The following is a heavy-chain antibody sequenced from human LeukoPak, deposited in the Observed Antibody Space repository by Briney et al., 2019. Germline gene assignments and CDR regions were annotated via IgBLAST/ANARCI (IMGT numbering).Heavy chain of an antibody. CDR2: IRGSGGST. D-gene: IGHD5-12*01. Sequence: GGSLRLSCAASGFTFSSYAMSWVRQAPGKGLEWVSAIRGSGGSTYYPHSVQVPFTISPANSKTTLYLQINSLRAEDTALYYCAKLPSRYDGARWAQGPLVTVSS. CDR1: GFTFSSYA. J-gene: IGHJ4*02. CDR3: AKLPSRYDGAR. V-gene: IGHV3-23*01.